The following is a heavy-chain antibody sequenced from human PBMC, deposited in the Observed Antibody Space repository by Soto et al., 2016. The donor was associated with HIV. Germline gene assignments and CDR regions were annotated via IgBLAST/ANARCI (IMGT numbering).Heavy chain of an antibody. V-gene: IGHV1-18*04. CDR1: EYSFDVYY. D-gene: IGHD6-19*01. CDR2: ISPYNGNT. J-gene: IGHJ4*02. CDR3: ARIAVAGNYFDY. Sequence: QVQLVQSGAEVKKPGASVRISCKASEYSFDVYYIHWVRQAPGQGLEYMGWISPYNGNTNYARKLQGRVTMTTDTSTSTAYMDLRSLRSDDTAVYYCARIAVAGNYFDYWGQGTLVTVSS.